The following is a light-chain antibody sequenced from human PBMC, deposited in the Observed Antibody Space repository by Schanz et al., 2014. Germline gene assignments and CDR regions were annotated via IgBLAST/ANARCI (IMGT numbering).Light chain of an antibody. CDR3: QSYDSNLNTRV. CDR1: SSNIGARYD. V-gene: IGLV1-40*01. CDR2: GNN. J-gene: IGLJ3*02. Sequence: QSVLTQPPSVSGAPGQRVTISCTGSSSNIGARYDVHWYQQVPGAAPKLLIFGNNNRPSGVPGRFSASRSDTSASLAITELQADDEADYYCQSYDSNLNTRVFGGGTKLTVL.